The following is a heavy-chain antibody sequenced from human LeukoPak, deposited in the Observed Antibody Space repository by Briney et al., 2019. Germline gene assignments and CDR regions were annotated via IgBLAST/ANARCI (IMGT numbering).Heavy chain of an antibody. CDR1: GGSISTYY. J-gene: IGHJ4*02. CDR3: ARAEADRTFDY. D-gene: IGHD1-7*01. Sequence: SETLSLTCTVSGGSISTYYWSWMRQPPGRGLEWIGYIHGSTNYNPSLRSRVTISVDMSKNQFSLKLTSVTAADTAVYYCARAEADRTFDYWGQGTLVTVSS. CDR2: IHGST. V-gene: IGHV4-59*01.